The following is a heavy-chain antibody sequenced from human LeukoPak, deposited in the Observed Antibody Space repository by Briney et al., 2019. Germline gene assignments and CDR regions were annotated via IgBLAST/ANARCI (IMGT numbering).Heavy chain of an antibody. Sequence: SVKVSCKASGGTFSSYAISWVRQAPGQGLEWMGGIIPIFGTANYAQKFQGRVTITADESTSTAYMELSSLRSEDTAVYYCASLECSGGSCYSLYYYMDVWGKGTTVTVSS. CDR3: ASLECSGGSCYSLYYYMDV. D-gene: IGHD2-15*01. CDR2: IIPIFGTA. J-gene: IGHJ6*03. V-gene: IGHV1-69*13. CDR1: GGTFSSYA.